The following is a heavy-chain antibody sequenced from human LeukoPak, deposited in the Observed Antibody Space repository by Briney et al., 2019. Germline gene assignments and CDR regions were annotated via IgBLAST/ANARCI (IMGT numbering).Heavy chain of an antibody. Sequence: SETLSLTCAVYGGSLSGYYWSWIRQPPGKGLEWIGEINHSGSTNYNPSLKSRVTISVDTSKNQFSLKLSSVTAADTAVYYCARGGYCSGGSCYPHDAFDIWGQGTMVTVSS. CDR2: INHSGST. J-gene: IGHJ3*02. CDR1: GGSLSGYY. D-gene: IGHD2-15*01. V-gene: IGHV4-34*01. CDR3: ARGGYCSGGSCYPHDAFDI.